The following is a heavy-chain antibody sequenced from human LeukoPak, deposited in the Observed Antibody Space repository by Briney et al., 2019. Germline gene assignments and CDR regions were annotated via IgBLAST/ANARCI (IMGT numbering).Heavy chain of an antibody. Sequence: SETLSLACTVSGGSVSSGLNKWSWIRQPPGKELEWIGDISYSGSASYNPSLRSRVTISLDTSTNQFSLTLGSVTAADTAVYYCAREAECSGGSCYSYGWFDPWGQGTQVIVSS. CDR1: GGSVSSGLNK. CDR3: AREAECSGGSCYSYGWFDP. J-gene: IGHJ5*02. D-gene: IGHD2-15*01. CDR2: ISYSGSA. V-gene: IGHV4-61*01.